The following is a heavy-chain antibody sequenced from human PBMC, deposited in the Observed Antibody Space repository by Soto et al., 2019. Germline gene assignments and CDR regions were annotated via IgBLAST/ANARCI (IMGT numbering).Heavy chain of an antibody. CDR1: GGSISRSSYY. J-gene: IGHJ5*02. D-gene: IGHD3-22*01. CDR3: ARHRDSSGYYGGSWFDP. V-gene: IGHV4-39*01. Sequence: SETRSLTCTVSGGSISRSSYYWGWIRQPPGKGLEWIGRIYYSGSTYYNPSLKSRVTISVDTSKNQFSLKLSSVTAADTAVYYCARHRDSSGYYGGSWFDPWGQGTLVTVS. CDR2: IYYSGST.